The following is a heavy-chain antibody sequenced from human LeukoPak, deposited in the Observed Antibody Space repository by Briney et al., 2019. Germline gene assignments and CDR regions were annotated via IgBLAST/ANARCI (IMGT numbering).Heavy chain of an antibody. CDR3: ARQNVGEHYNNWFDP. J-gene: IGHJ5*02. V-gene: IGHV5-51*01. CDR2: IYPADSRT. CDR1: GYSFANSW. D-gene: IGHD4-11*01. Sequence: GESLKISCQGSGYSFANSWIGWVRQMPGKGLEWMGIIYPADSRTTYPPSFQGQVTISADKSINTAYLQWSTLKASDTAIYYCARQNVGEHYNNWFDPWGQGTLVTVSS.